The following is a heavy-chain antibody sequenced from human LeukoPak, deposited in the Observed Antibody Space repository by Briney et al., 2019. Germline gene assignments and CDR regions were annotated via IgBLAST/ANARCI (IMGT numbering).Heavy chain of an antibody. V-gene: IGHV3-23*01. CDR2: ITGSGGST. CDR3: AKDKGGSYYHWYFDL. J-gene: IGHJ2*01. CDR1: GFTFRSFD. Sequence: TGGSLRLSCEASGFTFRSFDMAWVRQAPGKGLEWVSGITGSGGSTYYADSVKGRFTISRDNSKNTMYLQLNSLRDEDTAIYFCAKDKGGSYYHWYFDLWGRGTLVTVSS. D-gene: IGHD1-26*01.